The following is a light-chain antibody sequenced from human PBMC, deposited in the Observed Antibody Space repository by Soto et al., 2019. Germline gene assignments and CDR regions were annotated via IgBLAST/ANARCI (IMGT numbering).Light chain of an antibody. V-gene: IGKV1-6*01. CDR2: ATS. J-gene: IGKJ3*01. CDR1: QGIRND. Sequence: AIQMTQSPSSLSASVGDTVTITCRASQGIRNDLGWYQQKPGKAPKLLIFATSTLQNGVPSRFISSGFGKDFTLTISGLQPEDFATYYCLQDYTYPRTFGPGTKVDLK. CDR3: LQDYTYPRT.